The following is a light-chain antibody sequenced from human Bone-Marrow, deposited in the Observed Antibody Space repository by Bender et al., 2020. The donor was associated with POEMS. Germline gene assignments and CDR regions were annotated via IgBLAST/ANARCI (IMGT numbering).Light chain of an antibody. V-gene: IGLV2-14*03. Sequence: QSALTQPDSVSGSPGQSITISCTATSSDIGGHDYVSWYQQHPGKAPHLLLYDVSGRPSGVSNRFSGSKSGYTASLTTSGLQTEDEADYYCCSYAGRSTLVFGGGTMLTVL. CDR2: DVS. CDR3: CSYAGRSTLV. J-gene: IGLJ2*01. CDR1: SSDIGGHDY.